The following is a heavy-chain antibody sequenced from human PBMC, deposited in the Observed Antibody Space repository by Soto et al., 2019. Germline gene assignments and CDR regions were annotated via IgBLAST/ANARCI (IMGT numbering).Heavy chain of an antibody. J-gene: IGHJ4*02. V-gene: IGHV1-69*01. Sequence: QVQLVQSGAEVKKPGSSVKVSCKASGGTFSSYAISWVRQAPGXGLEWMGGIIPIFGTANYAQKFQGRVTITADESTSXXXMELSSLRSEDTXXXXXXXDPTYGDQTLFDYWGQGTLVTVSS. CDR1: GGTFSSYA. CDR2: IIPIFGTA. CDR3: XXDPTYGDQTLFDY. D-gene: IGHD4-17*01.